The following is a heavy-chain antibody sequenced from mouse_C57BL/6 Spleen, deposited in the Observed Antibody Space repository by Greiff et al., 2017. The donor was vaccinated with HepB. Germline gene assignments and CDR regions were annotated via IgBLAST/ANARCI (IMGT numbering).Heavy chain of an antibody. CDR3: ARRVATEMGYFDV. D-gene: IGHD1-1*02. V-gene: IGHV1-19*01. CDR1: GYTFTDYY. J-gene: IGHJ1*03. CDR2: INPYNGGT. Sequence: VQLQQSGPVLVKPGASVKMSCKASGYTFTDYYMNWVKQSHGKSLEWIGVINPYNGGTSYNQKFKGKATLTVDKSSSTAYMELNSLTSEDSAVYYCARRVATEMGYFDVWGTGTTVTVSS.